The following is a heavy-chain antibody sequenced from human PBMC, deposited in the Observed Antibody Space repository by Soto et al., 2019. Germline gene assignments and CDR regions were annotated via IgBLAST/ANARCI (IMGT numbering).Heavy chain of an antibody. J-gene: IGHJ4*02. CDR3: ARRTNGYFGY. V-gene: IGHV3-23*03. CDR1: GFTFSDYT. Sequence: EVQLLESGGGLAQPGGSLTLSCAASGFTFSDYTMSWVRQAPGQVLECISVILSDYNTFYSGSVRGRFTISRDNSKNTVYLKMNSMRAEDRAIYYCARRTNGYFGYWGQGALVTVSS. D-gene: IGHD2-8*01. CDR2: ILSDYNT.